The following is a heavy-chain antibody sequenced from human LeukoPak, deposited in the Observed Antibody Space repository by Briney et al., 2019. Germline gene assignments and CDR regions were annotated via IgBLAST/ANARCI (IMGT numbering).Heavy chain of an antibody. CDR1: GFTFSSYA. J-gene: IGHJ5*02. D-gene: IGHD5-18*01. CDR2: ISYDGSNK. Sequence: GRSLRLSCAASGFTFSSYAMHWVRQAPGKGLEWVAVISYDGSNKYYADSVKGRFTISRDNSKNTLSLQMNSLRAEDTAVYYCARAYMASFDPWGQGTLVTVSS. V-gene: IGHV3-30*04. CDR3: ARAYMASFDP.